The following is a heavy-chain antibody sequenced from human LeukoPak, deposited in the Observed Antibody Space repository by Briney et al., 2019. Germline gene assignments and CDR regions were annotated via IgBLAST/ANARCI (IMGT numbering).Heavy chain of an antibody. D-gene: IGHD3-16*01. V-gene: IGHV4-30-4*08. CDR1: GGSISSGDYY. Sequence: SETLSLTCTVSGGSISSGDYYWSWIRQPPGKGLEWIGYIYYSGSSLYNPSLKSRLTISVDTSKNHFSLNLSSVTAADTAVYYCARRNDPYYFDYWGQGTLVTVSS. CDR3: ARRNDPYYFDY. J-gene: IGHJ4*02. CDR2: IYYSGSS.